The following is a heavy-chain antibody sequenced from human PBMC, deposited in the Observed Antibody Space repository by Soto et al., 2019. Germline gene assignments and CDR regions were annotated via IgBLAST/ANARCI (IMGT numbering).Heavy chain of an antibody. CDR1: GFSFNSYG. CDR2: ISYDGTKK. CDR3: AKTGVSVVRGVPQGFDY. D-gene: IGHD3-10*01. J-gene: IGHJ4*02. V-gene: IGHV3-30*18. Sequence: QMQLVESGGGVVQPGRSLRLSCAASGFSFNSYGMHWVRQAPGKGLEWVAFISYDGTKKFYGDSVKGRFTISRHNSKSTLYLQMNSLRPEDTAVYYCAKTGVSVVRGVPQGFDYWGQGTLVTVSS.